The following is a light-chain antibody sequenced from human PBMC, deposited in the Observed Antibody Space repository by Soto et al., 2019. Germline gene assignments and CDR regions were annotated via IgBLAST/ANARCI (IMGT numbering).Light chain of an antibody. Sequence: PGERVTLSCRASQSVISSYLTWYQQKPGQAPKLLNSGASTRAAGISDRFRGSGSGTEFTLTISSLRSEDSAIYYCQQYFEWPPMTFGQGTKVDIK. V-gene: IGKV3-15*01. CDR1: QSVISSY. CDR2: GAS. J-gene: IGKJ1*01. CDR3: QQYFEWPPMT.